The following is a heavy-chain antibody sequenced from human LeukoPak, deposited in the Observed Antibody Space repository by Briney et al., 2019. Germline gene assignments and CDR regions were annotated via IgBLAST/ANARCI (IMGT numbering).Heavy chain of an antibody. CDR3: TRDGCTSTNCQWFDC. CDR1: GFTFSSFE. CDR2: ITSSSDTI. Sequence: PGGSLRLSCAASGFTFSSFEMNWVRRAPGKGLEWISYITSSSDTIYYAEPVRGRFTISRDNAKNSLYLQMNSLRAEDTAVYYCTRDGCTSTNCQWFDCWGQGTLVTVSS. V-gene: IGHV3-48*03. D-gene: IGHD2-2*01. J-gene: IGHJ4*02.